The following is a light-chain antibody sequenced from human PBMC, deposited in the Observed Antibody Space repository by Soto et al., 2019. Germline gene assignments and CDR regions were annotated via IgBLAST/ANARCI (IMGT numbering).Light chain of an antibody. CDR1: QDISNY. CDR2: DAS. J-gene: IGKJ2*03. CDR3: QQYDNPYG. V-gene: IGKV1-33*01. Sequence: DIQMTQSPSSLSASVGDRVTITCQASQDISNYLNWYQQKPGKAPKLLIYDASNVETGVPSRFSGSGSGTDFTFTISSLQPEDIATYYCQQYDNPYGFGQGTKLEIK.